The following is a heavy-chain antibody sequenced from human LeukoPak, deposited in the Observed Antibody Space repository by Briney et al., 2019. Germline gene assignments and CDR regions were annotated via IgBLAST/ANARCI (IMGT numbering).Heavy chain of an antibody. V-gene: IGHV1-69*02. CDR1: GGTFSSYT. D-gene: IGHD2-2*01. CDR2: IIPILGIA. CDR3: ASQSVPAAIGRGLRFDH. J-gene: IGHJ5*02. Sequence: SVKVSCKACGGTFSSYTISWVRQAPGQGLEWMGRIIPILGIANYAQKFKGRVTINADKYKSTAYMELSSLRSEDTAVYYCASQSVPAAIGRGLRFDHWGQGTLVTVSS.